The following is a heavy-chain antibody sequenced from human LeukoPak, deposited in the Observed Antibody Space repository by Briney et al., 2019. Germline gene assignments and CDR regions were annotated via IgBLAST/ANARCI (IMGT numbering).Heavy chain of an antibody. V-gene: IGHV4-39*01. CDR3: ARLPTIAAAYIDY. CDR2: IYYSGNT. D-gene: IGHD6-13*01. Sequence: PSETLSLTYTVSGDSITSGSYYWGWIRQPPGRGLEWIGSIYYSGNTYYNPSLKSRVTISVDTSKNQFSLKLSSVTAADTAVYYCARLPTIAAAYIDYWGQGTLVTVSS. J-gene: IGHJ4*02. CDR1: GDSITSGSYY.